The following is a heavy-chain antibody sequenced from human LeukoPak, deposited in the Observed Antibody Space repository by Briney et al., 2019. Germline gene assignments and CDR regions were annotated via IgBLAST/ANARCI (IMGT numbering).Heavy chain of an antibody. CDR2: TYYSGST. V-gene: IGHV4-39*07. D-gene: IGHD5-18*01. Sequence: SETLSLTCTVSGGFISTSTYYWGWIRQSPGKGLEWIGSTYYSGSTFYNPSLKSRVTISIDTSKNQFSLKVSSVTAADTAVYYCARDEYSYGSRTHPYFFDYWGQGTLVTVSS. J-gene: IGHJ4*02. CDR3: ARDEYSYGSRTHPYFFDY. CDR1: GGFISTSTYY.